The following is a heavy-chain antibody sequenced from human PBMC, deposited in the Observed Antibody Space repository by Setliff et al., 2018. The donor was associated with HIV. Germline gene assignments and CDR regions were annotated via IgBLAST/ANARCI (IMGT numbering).Heavy chain of an antibody. J-gene: IGHJ3*02. CDR1: GYTFTGYF. Sequence: ASVKVSCKASGYTFTGYFIHWVRQAPGQGLEWMGRIIPNSAGTNYAQKFQVRVTMTRDTSISTAYMELSRLRYDDTPVYYCATKVYFTNGVCLDAFDIWGPGTMVTVS. D-gene: IGHD2-8*01. CDR2: IIPNSAGT. CDR3: ATKVYFTNGVCLDAFDI. V-gene: IGHV1-2*06.